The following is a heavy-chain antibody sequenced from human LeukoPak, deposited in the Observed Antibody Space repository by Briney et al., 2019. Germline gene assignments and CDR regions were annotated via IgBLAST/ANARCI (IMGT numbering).Heavy chain of an antibody. J-gene: IGHJ4*02. Sequence: ASVKVSRKASGYTFTSYDINWVRQATGQGLEWMGWMNPNSGNTGYAQKFQGRVTMTRNTSISTAYMELSSLRSEDTAVYYCARVWGRFKVFGSGYYPFDYWGQGTLVTVSS. V-gene: IGHV1-8*01. CDR1: GYTFTSYD. CDR2: MNPNSGNT. D-gene: IGHD3-22*01. CDR3: ARVWGRFKVFGSGYYPFDY.